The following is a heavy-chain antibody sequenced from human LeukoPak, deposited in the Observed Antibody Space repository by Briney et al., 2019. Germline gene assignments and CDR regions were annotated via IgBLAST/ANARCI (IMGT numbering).Heavy chain of an antibody. CDR1: GYTFTSYD. D-gene: IGHD3-22*01. Sequence: ASVKVSCKASGYTFTSYDINWVRQATGQGLEWMGWMNPNSGNTGYAQKFQGRVTMTRNTSISTAYMELSSLRSEDTAVYYCARDTYYYDSSGYYPTGTVDYWGQGTLVTVSS. V-gene: IGHV1-8*01. J-gene: IGHJ4*02. CDR2: MNPNSGNT. CDR3: ARDTYYYDSSGYYPTGTVDY.